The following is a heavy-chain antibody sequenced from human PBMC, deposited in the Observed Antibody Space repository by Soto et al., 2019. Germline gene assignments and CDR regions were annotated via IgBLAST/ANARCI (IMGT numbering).Heavy chain of an antibody. J-gene: IGHJ4*02. CDR2: ISAYNGNT. CDR1: GYTFTSYG. D-gene: IGHD3-22*01. CDR3: ARDWKGHNYYDSSGYYGLLDY. Sequence: ASVKVSCKASGYTFTSYGISWVRQAPGQGLEWMGWISAYNGNTNCAQKLQGRVTMTTDTSTSTAYMELRSLRSDDTAVYYCARDWKGHNYYDSSGYYGLLDYWGQGTLVTVSS. V-gene: IGHV1-18*04.